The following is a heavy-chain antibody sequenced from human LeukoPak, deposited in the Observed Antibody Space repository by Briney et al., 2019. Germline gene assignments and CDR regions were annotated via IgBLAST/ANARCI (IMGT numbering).Heavy chain of an antibody. CDR2: MYYRGST. Sequence: SETLSLTCTVSGGSISSSSYYWGWIRQSPGKGLVWIGSMYYRGSTYYNPSLKSRVTLSVDTPKNQFSLKLSSVTAADTAVYYCARHGRDGYNYGPVVYYWGQGTLVTVSS. CDR1: GGSISSSSYY. CDR3: ARHGRDGYNYGPVVYY. D-gene: IGHD5-24*01. J-gene: IGHJ4*02. V-gene: IGHV4-39*01.